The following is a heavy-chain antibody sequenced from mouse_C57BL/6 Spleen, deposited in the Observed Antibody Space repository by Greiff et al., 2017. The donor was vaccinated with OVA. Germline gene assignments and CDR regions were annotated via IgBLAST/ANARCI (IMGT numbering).Heavy chain of an antibody. CDR2: INPNNGGT. CDR1: GYTFTDYN. D-gene: IGHD1-1*02. V-gene: IGHV1-18*01. J-gene: IGHJ4*01. CDR3: ARRDYALYAMDY. Sequence: DVQLQESGPELVKPGASVKIPCKASGYTFTDYNMDWVKQSHGKSLEWIGDINPNNGGTIYNQKFKGKATLTVDKSSSTAYMELRSLTSEDTAVYYCARRDYALYAMDYWGQGTSVTVSS.